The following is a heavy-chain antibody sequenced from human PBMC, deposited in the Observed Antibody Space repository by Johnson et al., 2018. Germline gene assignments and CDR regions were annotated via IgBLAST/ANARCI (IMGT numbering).Heavy chain of an antibody. Sequence: QVQLVESGGGVVQPGRSLRLTCAASGFTFSSYGLHWVRQAPGKGLEWVAVISYDGSNKYYADSVKGRFPISRDNSKNPLYLQMTSLRTEDTAVYYCAKVSKRTGYYDSSGYYSDAFDIWGQGTMVTVSS. D-gene: IGHD3-22*01. J-gene: IGHJ3*02. V-gene: IGHV3-30*18. CDR1: GFTFSSYG. CDR3: AKVSKRTGYYDSSGYYSDAFDI. CDR2: ISYDGSNK.